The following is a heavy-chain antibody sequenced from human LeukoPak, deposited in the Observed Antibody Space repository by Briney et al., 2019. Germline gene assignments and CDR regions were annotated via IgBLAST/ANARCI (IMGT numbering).Heavy chain of an antibody. CDR2: ISSSSSYI. J-gene: IGHJ3*01. V-gene: IGHV3-21*01. CDR1: GFTFCSYS. CDR3: AKDLFRWAFDF. D-gene: IGHD4-23*01. Sequence: GGSLRLSCAASGFTFCSYSMNWVRQAPGKGLEWVSSISSSSSYIYYADSVKGRFTISRDNAKNSLYLQMNSLRAEDTAVYYCAKDLFRWAFDFWGQGTMVTVSS.